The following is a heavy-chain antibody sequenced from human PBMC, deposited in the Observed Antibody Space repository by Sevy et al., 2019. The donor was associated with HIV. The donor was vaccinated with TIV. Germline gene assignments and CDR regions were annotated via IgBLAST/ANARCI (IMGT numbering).Heavy chain of an antibody. CDR1: GFNIADYY. J-gene: IGHJ5*02. Sequence: GGSLRLSCTGSGFNIADYYMTWVRQAPGKGLDWVGFIITKNHGGTPEYGASVKGRFTISRDDSKNTIYLQMHSLKTEDTGIYYCARHAREAWRGSGVYYNVTDGFDPLGQGTLVTVSS. CDR2: IITKNHGGTP. D-gene: IGHD3-10*01. V-gene: IGHV3-49*04. CDR3: ARHAREAWRGSGVYYNVTDGFDP.